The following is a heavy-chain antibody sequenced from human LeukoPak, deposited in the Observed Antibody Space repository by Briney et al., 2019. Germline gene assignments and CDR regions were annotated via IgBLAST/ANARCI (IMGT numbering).Heavy chain of an antibody. CDR2: INIGGTNT. CDR3: ATDGAGFDT. J-gene: IGHJ5*02. V-gene: IGHV3-11*01. Sequence: GGSLRLSCAASGFTFNDYYMSWIRQAPGKGLEWLSYINIGGTNTHYADSVKRRFTISRDNAKKSLYLEMNNLRAEDTAVYYCATDGAGFDTWGQGVLVTVSS. CDR1: GFTFNDYY.